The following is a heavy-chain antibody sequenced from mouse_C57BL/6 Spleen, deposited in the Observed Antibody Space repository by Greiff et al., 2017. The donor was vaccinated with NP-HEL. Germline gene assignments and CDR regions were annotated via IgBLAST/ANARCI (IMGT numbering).Heavy chain of an antibody. CDR2: IYPGDGDT. Sequence: QVQLQQSGPELVKPGASVKISCKASGYAFSSSWMNWVKQRPGQGLEWIGRIYPGDGDTNYNGKFKGKATLTADKSSSTAYMQLSSLTSEYSAVYFGARAGIATVVYCWYFDDWGKGTTVTVSS. V-gene: IGHV1-82*01. CDR1: GYAFSSSW. J-gene: IGHJ1*03. CDR3: ARAGIATVVYCWYFDD. D-gene: IGHD1-1*01.